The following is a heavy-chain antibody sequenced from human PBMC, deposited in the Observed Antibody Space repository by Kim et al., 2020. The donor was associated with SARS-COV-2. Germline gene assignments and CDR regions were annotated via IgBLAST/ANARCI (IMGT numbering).Heavy chain of an antibody. CDR1: GFTFSSYA. V-gene: IGHV3-23*01. J-gene: IGHJ3*02. CDR3: AIRTITGTLWAFDI. Sequence: GGSLRLSCAASGFTFSSYAMTWVRQAPGKGLEWVSVIGVPGNTHYADSVKGRFTISRDNSENTLYLQMNSLRAEDTAVYYCAIRTITGTLWAFDIWGQGTMVTVSS. D-gene: IGHD1-20*01. CDR2: IGVPGNT.